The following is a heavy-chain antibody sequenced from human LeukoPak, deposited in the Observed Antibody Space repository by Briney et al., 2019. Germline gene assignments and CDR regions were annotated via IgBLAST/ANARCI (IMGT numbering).Heavy chain of an antibody. J-gene: IGHJ4*02. D-gene: IGHD6-19*01. CDR1: GYSNSSGYY. Sequence: SETLSLTGTVSGYSNSSGYYWGWIRQPPGKGLEWIGSIYHSGSTYYNPSLKSRVTISVDTSKNQFSLKLSSVTAADTAVYYCARSHIAVAGNFDYWGQGTLVTVSS. V-gene: IGHV4-38-2*02. CDR3: ARSHIAVAGNFDY. CDR2: IYHSGST.